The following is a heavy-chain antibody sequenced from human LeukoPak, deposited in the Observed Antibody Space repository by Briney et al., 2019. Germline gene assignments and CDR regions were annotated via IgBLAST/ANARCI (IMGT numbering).Heavy chain of an antibody. D-gene: IGHD3-10*01. CDR3: VKDGYGSGTYYPYAFDI. J-gene: IGHJ3*02. CDR1: GFTFSSYS. Sequence: GGSLRLSCAASGFTFSSYSMNWVRQAPGKGLEWVSAITGSGGSTYYADSVQGRFTISRDNSKNTLYLQMNSLRVEDTAVYHCVKDGYGSGTYYPYAFDIWGQGTMVAVSS. V-gene: IGHV3-23*01. CDR2: ITGSGGST.